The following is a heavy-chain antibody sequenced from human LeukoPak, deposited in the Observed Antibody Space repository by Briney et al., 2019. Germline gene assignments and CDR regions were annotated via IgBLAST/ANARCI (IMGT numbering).Heavy chain of an antibody. CDR1: GYTFTSCY. J-gene: IGHJ4*02. V-gene: IGHV1-46*01. CDR3: ARTATMIVVPPDN. CDR2: INPSGGST. Sequence: ASVKVSCKASGYTFTSCYMHWVRQAPGQGLEWMGIINPSGGSTSYAQKFQGRVTMTRDTSTSTVYMELSSLRSDDTAVYYCARTATMIVVPPDNWGQGTLVTVSS. D-gene: IGHD3-22*01.